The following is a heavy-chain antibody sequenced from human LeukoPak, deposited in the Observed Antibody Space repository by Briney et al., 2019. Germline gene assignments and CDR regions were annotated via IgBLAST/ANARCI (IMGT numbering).Heavy chain of an antibody. CDR3: ARHIADTAIDY. CDR2: INHSGST. J-gene: IGHJ4*02. Sequence: SETLSLTCAVYGGSFSGYYWSWIRQPPGKGLEWIGEINHSGSTNYNPSLKSRVTISVDTSKNQFSLKLSSVTAADTAVYYCARHIADTAIDYWGQGTLVTVSS. D-gene: IGHD5-18*01. CDR1: GGSFSGYY. V-gene: IGHV4-34*01.